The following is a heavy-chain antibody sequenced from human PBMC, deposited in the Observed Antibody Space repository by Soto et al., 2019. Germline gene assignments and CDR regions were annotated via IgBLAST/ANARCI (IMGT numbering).Heavy chain of an antibody. CDR1: GDSIGDYY. Sequence: SETLSLTCTVSGDSIGDYYWNCIRQSPGKELEWIGYVSFRGSTSYNPSLKSRVTISVDRSKNQFSLKLSSVTAADTAVYFCARSREMSYYDSSGYYAHWGQGTLVT. J-gene: IGHJ4*02. D-gene: IGHD3-22*01. CDR3: ARSREMSYYDSSGYYAH. CDR2: VSFRGST. V-gene: IGHV4-59*01.